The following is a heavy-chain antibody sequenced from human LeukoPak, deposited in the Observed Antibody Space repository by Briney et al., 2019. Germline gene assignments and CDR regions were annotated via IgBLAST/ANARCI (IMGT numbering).Heavy chain of an antibody. V-gene: IGHV3-21*01. CDR1: GFTFSSYS. CDR2: ISSSSSYI. Sequence: GGSLRLSCAASGFTFSSYSMNWVRQAPGKGLEWVSSISSSSSYIYYADSVKGRFTISRDNAKNSLYLQMNSLRAEDTAVYYCAREGSSPGGYYYMDVWGKGTTVTVSS. J-gene: IGHJ6*03. D-gene: IGHD6-13*01. CDR3: AREGSSPGGYYYMDV.